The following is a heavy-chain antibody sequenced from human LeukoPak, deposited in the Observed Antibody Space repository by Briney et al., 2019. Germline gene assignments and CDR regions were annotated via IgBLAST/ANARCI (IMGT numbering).Heavy chain of an antibody. J-gene: IGHJ4*02. Sequence: SETLSLTCTVSRGALSSYCWSSIRQPPGKGLEWIGNIYTSGSTNYNPSLSARVTMSVATSKNPISLQLSSVTAADTAVYFCARFIYSTSCFDYWGQGTLVTVSS. D-gene: IGHD6-13*01. V-gene: IGHV4-4*09. CDR3: ARFIYSTSCFDY. CDR1: RGALSSYC. CDR2: IYTSGST.